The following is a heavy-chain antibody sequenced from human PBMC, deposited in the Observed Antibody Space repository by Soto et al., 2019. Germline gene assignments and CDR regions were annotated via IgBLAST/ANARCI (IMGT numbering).Heavy chain of an antibody. CDR1: GDTFSRYT. Sequence: ASVKVSCKASGDTFSRYTFNWVRQAPGQGPEWMGGIVPNFGTPNYAPTFQDRVAITADESTNTAYMEINGLTSEDTAIYYCARGGYIDPSRHFDVWGQGTLVTVSS. D-gene: IGHD5-18*01. CDR2: IVPNFGTP. V-gene: IGHV1-69*13. CDR3: ARGGYIDPSRHFDV. J-gene: IGHJ3*01.